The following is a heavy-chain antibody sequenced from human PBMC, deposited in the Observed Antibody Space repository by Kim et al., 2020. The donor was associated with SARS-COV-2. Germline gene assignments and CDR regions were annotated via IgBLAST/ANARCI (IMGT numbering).Heavy chain of an antibody. CDR2: IYYSGST. Sequence: SETLSLTCTVSGGSISSSSYYWGWIRQPPGKGLEWIGSIYYSGSTYYNPSLKSRVTISVDTSKNQFSLKLSSVTAADTAVYYCAGIRDGYNFYFDYWGQGTLVTVSS. CDR1: GGSISSSSYY. J-gene: IGHJ4*02. V-gene: IGHV4-39*01. D-gene: IGHD5-12*01. CDR3: AGIRDGYNFYFDY.